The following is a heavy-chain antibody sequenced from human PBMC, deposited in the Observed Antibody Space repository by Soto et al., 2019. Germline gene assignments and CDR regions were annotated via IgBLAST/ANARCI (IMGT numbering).Heavy chain of an antibody. CDR2: IIPIFGTA. CDR3: ASELLGYSSSWYLDVIGGNYFDY. D-gene: IGHD6-13*01. J-gene: IGHJ4*02. CDR1: GGTFSSYA. Sequence: SVKVSCKASGGTFSSYAISWVRQAPGQGLEWMGGIIPIFGTANYAQKFQGRVTITADKSTSTAYMELSSLRSEDTAVYYCASELLGYSSSWYLDVIGGNYFDYWGQGTLVTVSS. V-gene: IGHV1-69*06.